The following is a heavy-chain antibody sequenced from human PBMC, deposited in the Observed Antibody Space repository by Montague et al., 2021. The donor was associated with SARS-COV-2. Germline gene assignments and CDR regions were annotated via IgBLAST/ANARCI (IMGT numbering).Heavy chain of an antibody. D-gene: IGHD1-26*01. Sequence: SETLSLTCTVSGGSVSSDSWWTWVRQPPGRGLEWIGEIYHSGTTNYNPFLQSRVTISVDKSRNHLSLNLRSVTAADTAMYYCALPLGGARFDPWGQGILVTVSS. V-gene: IGHV4-4*02. CDR2: IYHSGTT. CDR3: ALPLGGARFDP. J-gene: IGHJ5*02. CDR1: GGSVSSDSW.